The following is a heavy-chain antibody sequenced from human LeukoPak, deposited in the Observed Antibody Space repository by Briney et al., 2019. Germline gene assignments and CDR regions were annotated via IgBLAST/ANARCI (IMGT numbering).Heavy chain of an antibody. V-gene: IGHV3-7*03. CDR1: GFTFSNYW. Sequence: PGGSLRLSCAASGFTFSNYWMSWVRQAPGKGLEWVANIKQDGSEKDYVGSLKGRFTISRDNADNSLYLQMNSLRAEDTAVYYCARLRTFDYWGQGTLVTVSS. D-gene: IGHD1-14*01. CDR3: ARLRTFDY. CDR2: IKQDGSEK. J-gene: IGHJ4*02.